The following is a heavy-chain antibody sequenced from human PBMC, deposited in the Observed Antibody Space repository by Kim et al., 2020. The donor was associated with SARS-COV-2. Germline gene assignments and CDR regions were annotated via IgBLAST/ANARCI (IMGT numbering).Heavy chain of an antibody. J-gene: IGHJ5*02. V-gene: IGHV4-30-2*01. CDR3: AREITVTGSNWFDP. D-gene: IGHD4-17*01. Sequence: PSRKSRVPISVDRSKNPFSLKLSSVTAADTAVYYCAREITVTGSNWFDPWGQGTLVTVSS.